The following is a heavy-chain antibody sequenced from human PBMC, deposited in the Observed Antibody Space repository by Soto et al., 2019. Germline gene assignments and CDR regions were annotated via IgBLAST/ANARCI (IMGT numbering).Heavy chain of an antibody. D-gene: IGHD1-26*01. J-gene: IGHJ4*02. CDR2: ISGSGGST. Sequence: EVQLLESGGGLVKPGGSLSLSCAASGFTFSSYAMRWVRQPPGKGLEWVSAISGSGGSTYYADSVKGRFTTSRDNSKNTLYLQMNSLRAEDTAVYYCARRGSGSYYDYWGQGTLVTVSS. V-gene: IGHV3-23*01. CDR3: ARRGSGSYYDY. CDR1: GFTFSSYA.